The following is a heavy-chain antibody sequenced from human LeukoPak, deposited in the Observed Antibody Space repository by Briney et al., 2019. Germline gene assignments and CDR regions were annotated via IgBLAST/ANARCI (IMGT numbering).Heavy chain of an antibody. CDR2: ISYDGNNK. D-gene: IGHD2-15*01. CDR1: GFTFSSYA. J-gene: IGHJ4*02. V-gene: IGHV3-30-3*02. Sequence: GGSLRLSCAASGFTFSSYAIHWVRQAPGKGLEWVAVISYDGNNKYYADSVKGRFTISRDNSKNTLYLQMNSLRAEDTAVYYCAKILSRATWSDYWGQGTLVTVSS. CDR3: AKILSRATWSDY.